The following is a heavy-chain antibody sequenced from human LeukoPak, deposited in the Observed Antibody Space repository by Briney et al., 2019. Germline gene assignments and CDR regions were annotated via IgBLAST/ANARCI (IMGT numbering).Heavy chain of an antibody. J-gene: IGHJ4*02. CDR1: GGSISSYY. Sequence: SETLSLTCTVSGGSISSYYWSWIRQPPGKGLEWIGYIYYSGSTNYNPSLKSRVTISVDTSKNQFSLKLSSVTAADTAVYYCARDGVGLWFGELPPTYWGQGTLVTVSS. CDR3: ARDGVGLWFGELPPTY. V-gene: IGHV4-59*01. D-gene: IGHD3-10*01. CDR2: IYYSGST.